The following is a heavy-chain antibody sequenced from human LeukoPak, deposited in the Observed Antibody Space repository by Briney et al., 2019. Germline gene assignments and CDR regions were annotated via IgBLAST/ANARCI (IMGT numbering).Heavy chain of an antibody. CDR3: ARTYWSGYFGCFDY. V-gene: IGHV1-69*05. Sequence: ASVKVSCRASGGTFSSYAISWVRQAPGQGLEWMGGIIPIFGTANYAQKFQGRVTITTDESTSTAYMELSSLRSEDTAVYYCARTYWSGYFGCFDYWGQGTLVTVSS. D-gene: IGHD3-3*01. CDR1: GGTFSSYA. CDR2: IIPIFGTA. J-gene: IGHJ4*02.